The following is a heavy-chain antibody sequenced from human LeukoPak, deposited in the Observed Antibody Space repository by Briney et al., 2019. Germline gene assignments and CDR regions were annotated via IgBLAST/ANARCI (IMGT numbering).Heavy chain of an antibody. Sequence: AGGSLRLSCAASGFTFSSYSMNWVRQAPGKGLEWVSSISSSSSYIYYADSVKGRFTISRDNAKNSLYLQMNSLRAEDTAVYYCARIYCSSTSCTGFDPWGQGTLVTVSS. CDR3: ARIYCSSTSCTGFDP. CDR1: GFTFSSYS. J-gene: IGHJ5*02. V-gene: IGHV3-21*01. D-gene: IGHD2-2*01. CDR2: ISSSSSYI.